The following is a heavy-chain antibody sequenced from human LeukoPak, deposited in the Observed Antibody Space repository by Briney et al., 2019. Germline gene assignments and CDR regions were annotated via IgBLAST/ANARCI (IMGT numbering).Heavy chain of an antibody. D-gene: IGHD2-15*01. CDR3: AKQLGYCSDGSCYFPY. Sequence: GGSLRLSCAASGFTFSSSAMSWVRQAPGKRLEWVSAISNNGGYTYYADSVQGRFTISRDNSKSTLCLQMNGLRAEDTAVYYCAKQLGYCSDGSCYFPYWGQGTLVTVSS. V-gene: IGHV3-23*01. CDR2: ISNNGGYT. J-gene: IGHJ4*02. CDR1: GFTFSSSA.